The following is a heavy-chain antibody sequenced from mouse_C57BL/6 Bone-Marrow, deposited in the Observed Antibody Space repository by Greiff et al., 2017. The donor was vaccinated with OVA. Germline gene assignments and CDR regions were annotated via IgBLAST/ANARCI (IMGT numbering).Heavy chain of an antibody. CDR3: TRGITTVVAIYYYAMDY. J-gene: IGHJ4*01. CDR2: ISSGGDYI. V-gene: IGHV5-9-1*02. Sequence: DVMLVESGEGLVKPGGSLKLSCAASGFTFSSYAMSWVRQTPEKRLEWVAYISSGGDYIYYADTVKGRFTISRDNARNTLYLQMSSLKSEDTAMYYCTRGITTVVAIYYYAMDYWGQGTSVTVSS. CDR1: GFTFSSYA. D-gene: IGHD1-1*01.